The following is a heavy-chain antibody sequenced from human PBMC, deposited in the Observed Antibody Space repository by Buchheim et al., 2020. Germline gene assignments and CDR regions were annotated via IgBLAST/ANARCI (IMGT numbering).Heavy chain of an antibody. J-gene: IGHJ6*03. CDR3: ARDILLHDYVPFSYMDV. CDR1: GGTFSSYA. Sequence: QVQLVQSGAEVKKPGSSVKVSCKASGGTFSSYAISWVRQAPGQGLEWMGGIIPIFGTANYAQKFQGRVTITAGKSTRTAYMELSSLRSEDTAVYYCARDILLHDYVPFSYMDVWGKGTT. D-gene: IGHD4-17*01. V-gene: IGHV1-69*06. CDR2: IIPIFGTA.